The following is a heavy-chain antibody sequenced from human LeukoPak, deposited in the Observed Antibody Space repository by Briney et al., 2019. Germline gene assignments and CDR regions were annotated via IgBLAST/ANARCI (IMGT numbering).Heavy chain of an antibody. CDR2: IYTSGST. J-gene: IGHJ5*02. CDR3: ARDGGSYYYDSSGYPASWFDP. Sequence: SQTLSLTCADSGGSISSGSYYWSWIRQPAGKGLEWIGRIYTSGSTNYNPSLKSRVTISVDTSKNQFSLKLSSLTAADTAVYYCARDGGSYYYDSSGYPASWFDPWGQGTLVTVSS. V-gene: IGHV4-61*02. CDR1: GGSISSGSYY. D-gene: IGHD3-22*01.